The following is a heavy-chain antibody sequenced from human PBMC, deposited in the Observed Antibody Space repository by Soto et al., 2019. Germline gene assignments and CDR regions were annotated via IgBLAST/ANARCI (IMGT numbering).Heavy chain of an antibody. J-gene: IGHJ4*02. CDR3: ARDFAYFDS. V-gene: IGHV4-61*01. CDR1: GGSFKSGSYS. Sequence: SETLSLTCMVSGGSFKSGSYSWSWIRQPPGKGLEWIGYVYHNGRTSYNPSLKSRVSISMDTSKNQFSLNLDSVTAADTAVYFCARDFAYFDSWGQGTLVTVSS. CDR2: VYHNGRT. D-gene: IGHD3-3*01.